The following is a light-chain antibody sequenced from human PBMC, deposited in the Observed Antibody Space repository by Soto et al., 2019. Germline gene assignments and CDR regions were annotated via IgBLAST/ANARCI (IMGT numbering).Light chain of an antibody. CDR2: DDY. J-gene: IGLJ2*01. CDR1: SSNIGKNS. V-gene: IGLV1-51*01. CDR3: ATWDSSLSVL. Sequence: QSVLTQPPSVSAAPGQKVTISCSGSSSNIGKNSVCWYQHLPGTAPKLLIYDDYKRPSGIPDRFSGSKSGTSATLGITGLQTGEEADYFCATWDSSLSVLFGGGTKLTVL.